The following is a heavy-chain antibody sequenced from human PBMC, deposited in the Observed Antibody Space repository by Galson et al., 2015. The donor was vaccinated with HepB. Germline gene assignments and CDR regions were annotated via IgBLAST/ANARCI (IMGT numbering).Heavy chain of an antibody. Sequence: SLRLSCAASGLTFSSSKMQWVRQAPGKGLEHVSAISESGSTTYYANSVKGRFTISRDNSKNTLYLQMGSLRAEDMAVYYCARGVYFGSGKYYFDYWGQGTLVTVSS. CDR2: ISESGSTT. J-gene: IGHJ4*02. CDR3: ARGVYFGSGKYYFDY. D-gene: IGHD3-10*01. V-gene: IGHV3-64*01. CDR1: GLTFSSSK.